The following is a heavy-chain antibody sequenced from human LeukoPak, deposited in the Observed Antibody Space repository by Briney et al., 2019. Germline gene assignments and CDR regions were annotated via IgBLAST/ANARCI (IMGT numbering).Heavy chain of an antibody. J-gene: IGHJ5*02. CDR2: IIPILGIA. CDR1: GGTFSSYA. V-gene: IGHV1-69*04. CDR3: ARSEVVGATAPDSPFDP. D-gene: IGHD1-26*01. Sequence: GASVKVSCKASGGTFSSYAISWVRQAPGQGLEWMGRIIPILGIANYAQKFQGRVTITADKSTSTAYMELSSLRSEDTAVYYCARSEVVGATAPDSPFDPWGQGTLVTVSS.